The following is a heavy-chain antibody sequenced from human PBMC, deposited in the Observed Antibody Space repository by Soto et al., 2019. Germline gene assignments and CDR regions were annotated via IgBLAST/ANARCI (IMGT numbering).Heavy chain of an antibody. CDR3: AKRAWRDLHYFDY. CDR1: GFTFSNYG. D-gene: IGHD3-3*01. J-gene: IGHJ4*02. V-gene: IGHV3-23*01. Sequence: GGSLRLSCAASGFTFSNYGMSWVRQAPGKGLEWVSVISGSGYSTYYADSVKGRFTISRDNSKNTLYLQMNSLRAEDTALYYCAKRAWRDLHYFDYWGRGTLVTVSS. CDR2: ISGSGYST.